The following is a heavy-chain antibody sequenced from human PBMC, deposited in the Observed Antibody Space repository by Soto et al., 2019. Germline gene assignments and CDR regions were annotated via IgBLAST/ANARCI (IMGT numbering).Heavy chain of an antibody. V-gene: IGHV1-69*01. Sequence: QVQLVQSGAEVKKPGSSVKVSCKASGGTFSSYAISWVRQAPGQGLEWMGGIIPIFGTANYAQKFQGIVPITADESTTTAYMELSSLRSENTAVYYCALDSNRGYSYGYAYFDYWGQGTLVTVSS. D-gene: IGHD5-18*01. J-gene: IGHJ4*02. CDR3: ALDSNRGYSYGYAYFDY. CDR2: IIPIFGTA. CDR1: GGTFSSYA.